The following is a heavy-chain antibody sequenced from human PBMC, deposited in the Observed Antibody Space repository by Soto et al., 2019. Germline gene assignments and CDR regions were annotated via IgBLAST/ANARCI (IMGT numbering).Heavy chain of an antibody. CDR2: IYYSGST. CDR1: GGSISSGGYY. V-gene: IGHV4-31*03. Sequence: SETLSLTCTVSGGSISSGGYYWSWIRQHPGKGLEWIGYIYYSGSTYYNPSLKSRVTISVDTSKNQFSLKLSSVTAADTAVYYCARGAAGGGGMDVWGQGNTVTVSS. D-gene: IGHD6-13*01. CDR3: ARGAAGGGGMDV. J-gene: IGHJ6*02.